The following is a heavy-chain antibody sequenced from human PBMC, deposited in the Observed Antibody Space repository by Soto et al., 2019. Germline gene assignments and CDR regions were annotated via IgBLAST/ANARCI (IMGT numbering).Heavy chain of an antibody. CDR3: AKGDPVEFSAFDI. CDR1: GFTFSSYG. Sequence: GGSLRLSCAASGFTFSSYGMHWVRQAPGKGLEWVAVISYDGSNKYYADSVKGRFTISRDNSKNTLYLQMNSLRAEDTAVYYCAKGDPVEFSAFDIWGQGTMVTVSS. D-gene: IGHD2-21*01. J-gene: IGHJ3*02. V-gene: IGHV3-30*18. CDR2: ISYDGSNK.